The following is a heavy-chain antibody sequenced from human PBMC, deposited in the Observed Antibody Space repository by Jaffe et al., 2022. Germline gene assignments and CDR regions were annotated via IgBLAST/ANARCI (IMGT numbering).Heavy chain of an antibody. V-gene: IGHV3-66*02. D-gene: IGHD2-21*01. Sequence: EVQLVESGGGLVQPGGSLRLSCAASGFTVSSNYMSWVRQAPGKGLEWVSVIYGGGTTYYADSVKGRFSISRDNSKNTLYLQMNSLRPEDTAVYYCARDIYSQASDYWGQGTLVTVSS. CDR2: IYGGGTT. J-gene: IGHJ4*02. CDR3: ARDIYSQASDY. CDR1: GFTVSSNY.